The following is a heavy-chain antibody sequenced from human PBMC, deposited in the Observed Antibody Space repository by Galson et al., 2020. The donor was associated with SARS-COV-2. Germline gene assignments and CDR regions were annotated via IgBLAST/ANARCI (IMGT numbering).Heavy chain of an antibody. V-gene: IGHV1-18*01. CDR1: GYTFTSYG. CDR2: ISAYNGNT. CDR3: ARDFKHPVLLWFGELLYSTGDAFDI. J-gene: IGHJ3*02. Sequence: ASVKVSCKASGYTFTSYGISWVRQAPGQGLEWMGWISAYNGNTNYAQKLQGRVTMTTDTSTSTAYMELRSLRSDDTTVYYCARDFKHPVLLWFGELLYSTGDAFDIWGQGTMVTVSS. D-gene: IGHD3-10*01.